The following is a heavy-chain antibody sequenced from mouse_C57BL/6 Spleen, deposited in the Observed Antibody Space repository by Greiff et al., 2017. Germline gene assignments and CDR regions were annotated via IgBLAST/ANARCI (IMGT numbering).Heavy chain of an antibody. CDR2: ISDGGSYT. Sequence: EVQLVESGGGLVKPGGSLKLSCAASGFTFSSYAMSWVRQTPEKRLEWVATISDGGSYTYYPDNVKGRFTISRDNAKNNLYLQMSHLKSEDTAMYYCARDWGPYYYAMDYWGQGTSVTVSS. V-gene: IGHV5-4*01. CDR1: GFTFSSYA. J-gene: IGHJ4*01. CDR3: ARDWGPYYYAMDY.